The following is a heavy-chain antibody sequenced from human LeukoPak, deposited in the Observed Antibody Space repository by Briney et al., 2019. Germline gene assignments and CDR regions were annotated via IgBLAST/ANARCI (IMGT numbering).Heavy chain of an antibody. V-gene: IGHV3-7*03. CDR1: GFTFSSYW. Sequence: GGSLRLSCAASGFTFSSYWMTWVRQTPGKGLEWVANIKQDGSEKDYVDSVRGRLTISRDNAKNSLYLQMNSLRAEDTAVYYCARVRGGYCSSTSCSLGFGAFDIWGQGTMVTVSS. J-gene: IGHJ3*02. CDR2: IKQDGSEK. D-gene: IGHD2-2*01. CDR3: ARVRGGYCSSTSCSLGFGAFDI.